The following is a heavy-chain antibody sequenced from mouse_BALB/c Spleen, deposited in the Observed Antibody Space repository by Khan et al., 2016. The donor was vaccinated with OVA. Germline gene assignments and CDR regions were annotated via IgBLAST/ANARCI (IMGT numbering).Heavy chain of an antibody. D-gene: IGHD1-2*01. CDR2: ISYSGST. J-gene: IGHJ2*01. CDR3: TRAARIKY. V-gene: IGHV3-2*02. Sequence: EVKLEESGPGLVKPSQSLSLTCTVTGYSITSGYGWNWIRQFPGNKLEWMGYISYSGSTNYNPSLKSRISITRDLSKNQFFLQLNSVTTEDTATYYCTRAARIKYWGQGTTLTVSS. CDR1: GYSITSGYG.